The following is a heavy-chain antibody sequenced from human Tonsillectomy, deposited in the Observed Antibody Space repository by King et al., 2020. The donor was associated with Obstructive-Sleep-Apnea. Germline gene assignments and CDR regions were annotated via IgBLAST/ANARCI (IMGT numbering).Heavy chain of an antibody. CDR2: ISYDGSNK. J-gene: IGHJ4*02. V-gene: IGHV3-30*04. CDR1: GFTFSSYA. CDR3: ARSLYDFWSGYYIMSGTFDY. Sequence: QLVQSGGGVVQPGRSLRLSCAASGFTFSSYAMHWVRQAPGKGLEWVAVISYDGSNKYYADSVKGRFTISRDNSKNTLYLQMNSLRAEDTAVYYCARSLYDFWSGYYIMSGTFDYWGQGTLVTVSS. D-gene: IGHD3-3*01.